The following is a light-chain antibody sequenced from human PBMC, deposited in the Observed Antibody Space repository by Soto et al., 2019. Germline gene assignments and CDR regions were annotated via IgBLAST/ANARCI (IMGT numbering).Light chain of an antibody. J-gene: IGKJ5*01. V-gene: IGKV1-9*01. Sequence: DIQLTQSPSFLSASVGDRVTISCRASQGISSYLAWYQQTPGKAPKLLIYASSTLQSGVPSRFSGSCSETEFTLTSGSLQPEDFATYYCQQLNTFPVTFGQGTRLDI. CDR2: ASS. CDR3: QQLNTFPVT. CDR1: QGISSY.